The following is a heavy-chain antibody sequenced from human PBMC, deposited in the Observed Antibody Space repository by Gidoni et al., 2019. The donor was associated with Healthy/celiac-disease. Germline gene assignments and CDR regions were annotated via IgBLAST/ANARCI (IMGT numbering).Heavy chain of an antibody. CDR1: GYTFTSYY. J-gene: IGHJ6*02. D-gene: IGHD6-6*01. Sequence: QVQLVQSGAEVKKPGASVKVSCKESGYTFTSYYMHWVRQAPGQGLEWMGLINPSGGSTSYAQKFQGRVTMTRDTSTSTVYMELSSLRSEDTSVYYCARDSSSSSGPFLSGMDVWGQGTTVTVSS. CDR3: ARDSSSSSGPFLSGMDV. CDR2: INPSGGST. V-gene: IGHV1-46*01.